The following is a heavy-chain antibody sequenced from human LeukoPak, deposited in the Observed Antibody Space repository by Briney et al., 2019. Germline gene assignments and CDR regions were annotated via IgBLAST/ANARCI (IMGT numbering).Heavy chain of an antibody. CDR1: GGSFSGYY. J-gene: IGHJ6*03. CDR3: ARERWQQLAYYYYHYMDV. CDR2: INHSGST. V-gene: IGHV4-34*01. Sequence: SETLSLTCAVYGGSFSGYYWSWIRQPPGKGLEWIGEINHSGSTNYNPSLKSRVTISVDTSKNQFSLKLSSVTAADTAVYYCARERWQQLAYYYYHYMDVWGKGTTVTVSS. D-gene: IGHD6-13*01.